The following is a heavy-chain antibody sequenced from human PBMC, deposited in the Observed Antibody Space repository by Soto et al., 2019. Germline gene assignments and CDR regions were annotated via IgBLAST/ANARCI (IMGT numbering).Heavy chain of an antibody. CDR1: GYTFTSYD. CDR3: AREVANRFDP. J-gene: IGHJ5*02. Sequence: QVQLVQSGAEVKKPGASVKVSCKASGYTFTSYDINWVRQATGQGLEWMGWMNPNSGNTGYAQKFQGRVTMTRNTSISTAYMELXSLXSXDXXXXXCAREVANRFDPWGQGTLVTVSS. V-gene: IGHV1-8*01. D-gene: IGHD2-21*01. CDR2: MNPNSGNT.